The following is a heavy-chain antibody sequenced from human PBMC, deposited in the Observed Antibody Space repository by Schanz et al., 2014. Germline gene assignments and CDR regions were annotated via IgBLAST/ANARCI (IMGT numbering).Heavy chain of an antibody. CDR2: ISNGGSDE. Sequence: QERLVESGGGVVQPGRSLRLSCAASGFIFSNYGMHWVRQAPGGGLQWVAGISNGGSDEYYVDSVKGRFTISRDNSKNTLYLQMNSLRAEDTAVYYCSKSLESCPGGRCSRGYFDYWGQGTLVTVSS. V-gene: IGHV3-30*18. CDR1: GFIFSNYG. J-gene: IGHJ4*02. D-gene: IGHD2-8*02. CDR3: SKSLESCPGGRCSRGYFDY.